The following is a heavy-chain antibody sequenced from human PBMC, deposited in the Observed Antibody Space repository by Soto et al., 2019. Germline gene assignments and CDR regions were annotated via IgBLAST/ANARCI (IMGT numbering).Heavy chain of an antibody. CDR2: IKNKADGGTA. J-gene: IGHJ4*02. CDR1: GITFTNAW. Sequence: EVQLVESGGDLVKPGGCLRLSCAASGITFTNAWMSWVRQAPGKGLEWVGRIKNKADGGTADYAAPVRGRFTISRDDSKNTLFLQINSLETEDTAVYYCTTDPGDYEDFWGQGTLVTVSS. V-gene: IGHV3-15*01. CDR3: TTDPGDYEDF. D-gene: IGHD4-17*01.